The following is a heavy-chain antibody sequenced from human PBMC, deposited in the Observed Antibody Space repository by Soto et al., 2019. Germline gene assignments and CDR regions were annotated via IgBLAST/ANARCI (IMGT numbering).Heavy chain of an antibody. CDR1: GFTFSSYS. J-gene: IGHJ2*01. Sequence: GGSLRLSCAASGFTFSSYSMNWVRQAPGKGLEWVSYISSSSSTIYYADSVKGRLTISRDNAKNSLYLQMNSLRAEDTAVYYCARATAVAARYFDLWGRGTLVTVSS. V-gene: IGHV3-48*01. D-gene: IGHD6-19*01. CDR2: ISSSSSTI. CDR3: ARATAVAARYFDL.